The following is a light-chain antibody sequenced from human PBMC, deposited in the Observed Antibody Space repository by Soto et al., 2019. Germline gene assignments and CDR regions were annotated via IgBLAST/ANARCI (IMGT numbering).Light chain of an antibody. J-gene: IGKJ1*01. CDR3: QHYITSLTT. CDR1: HSVTSNY. Sequence: EVVLTQSPGTLSFSPGERAILSCRASHSVTSNYLAWYQQKPGQAPRLLIYGASRRATGVPDRFIGSGSGTDFTLTISRLEPDDFAVYYCQHYITSLTTFGQGTKVDIK. V-gene: IGKV3-20*01. CDR2: GAS.